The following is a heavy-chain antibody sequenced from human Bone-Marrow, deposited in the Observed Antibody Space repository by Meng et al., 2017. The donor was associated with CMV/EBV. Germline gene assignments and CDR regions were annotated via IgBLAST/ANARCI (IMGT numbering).Heavy chain of an antibody. CDR3: ARSLELDLFDY. D-gene: IGHD1-7*01. J-gene: IGHJ4*02. CDR1: GYTFTSYG. Sequence: ASVKVSCKASGYTFTSYGISWVRQAPGQGLEWMGWISAYNGNTNYAQKLQGRVTMTTDTSTSTAYMELSRLRSDDTAVYYCARSLELDLFDYWGQGTLVTVSS. CDR2: ISAYNGNT. V-gene: IGHV1-18*01.